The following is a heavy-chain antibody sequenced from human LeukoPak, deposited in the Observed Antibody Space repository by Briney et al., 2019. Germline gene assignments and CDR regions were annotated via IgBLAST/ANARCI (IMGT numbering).Heavy chain of an antibody. CDR2: VDPDSGGT. CDR1: GSTFTGHY. CDR3: AKGHYGMDV. J-gene: IGHJ6*02. V-gene: IGHV1-2*02. Sequence: ASVNVSCKASGSTFTGHYIYWARQAPGQGPEWMGWVDPDSGGTKYAQNFQGRVTMTRDTSISTAYMEVRGLRSDDTAVYFCAKGHYGMDVWGQGTMVTVSS.